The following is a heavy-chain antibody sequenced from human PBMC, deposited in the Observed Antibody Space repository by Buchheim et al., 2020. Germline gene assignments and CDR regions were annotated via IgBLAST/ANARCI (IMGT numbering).Heavy chain of an antibody. D-gene: IGHD1-26*01. CDR1: GFTLRTYW. Sequence: EAQLEESGGGLVQPGGSLRLSCAASGFTLRTYWMHWVRQAPGKGLEWVSRINEDGSFTNYADSVKGRFTISRDNAENTLYLQMTSLRVEDTAMYYCARDLSGSQDYWGQGTL. J-gene: IGHJ4*02. CDR2: INEDGSFT. CDR3: ARDLSGSQDY. V-gene: IGHV3-74*01.